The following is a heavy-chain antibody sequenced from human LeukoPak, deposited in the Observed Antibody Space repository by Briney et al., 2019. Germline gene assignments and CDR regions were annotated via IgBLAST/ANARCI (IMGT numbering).Heavy chain of an antibody. CDR2: IRYDGSNK. Sequence: PGGSLRLSCAASGFTFSSYGMHWVRQAPGKGLEWVAFIRYDGSNKYYADSVEGRFTISRDNSKNTLYLQMNSLRAEDTAVYYCAKAACGGSCYSHYYYYMDVWGKGTTVTVSS. J-gene: IGHJ6*03. V-gene: IGHV3-30*02. CDR1: GFTFSSYG. CDR3: AKAACGGSCYSHYYYYMDV. D-gene: IGHD2-15*01.